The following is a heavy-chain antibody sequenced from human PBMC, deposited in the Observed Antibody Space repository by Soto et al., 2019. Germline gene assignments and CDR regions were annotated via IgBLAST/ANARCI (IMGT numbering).Heavy chain of an antibody. CDR3: TTYSGAAFEY. D-gene: IGHD1-26*01. V-gene: IGHV3-15*01. CDR1: GLAFNSAW. CDR2: IRSKSDGGTT. J-gene: IGHJ4*02. Sequence: RSLRLSCVASGLAFNSAWMNWVLQAPGKGLEWVGRIRSKSDGGTTDYAAPVKGRFTISRDDSKNMVDLQMSSLKTEDTAIYYCTTYSGAAFEYWGQGALVTVSS.